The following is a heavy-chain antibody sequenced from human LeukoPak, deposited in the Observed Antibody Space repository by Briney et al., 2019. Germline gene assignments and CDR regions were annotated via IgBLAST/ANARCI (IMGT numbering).Heavy chain of an antibody. V-gene: IGHV1-8*01. CDR1: GYTFTSYD. CDR3: ARGQLLWLGELLVRNYYFDY. J-gene: IGHJ4*02. CDR2: MNPNSGNT. Sequence: ASVKVSCKASGYTFTSYDINWVRQATGQGLECMGWMNPNSGNTGYAQKFQGRVTMTRNTSISTAYMELSSLRSEDTAVYYRARGQLLWLGELLVRNYYFDYWGQGTLVTVSS. D-gene: IGHD3-10*01.